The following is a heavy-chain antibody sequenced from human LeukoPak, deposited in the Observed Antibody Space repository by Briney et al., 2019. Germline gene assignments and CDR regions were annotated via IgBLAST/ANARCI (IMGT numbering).Heavy chain of an antibody. V-gene: IGHV1-2*02. J-gene: IGHJ4*02. CDR3: GTLLSNGPFDY. CDR2: IYPNSGAT. Sequence: ASVKVSCKASGYTFTGYYMHWVRQAPGQGLEWMGYIYPNSGATKYAQKFQGRVTMTRDTSISTAYVELSGLGSDDTAVYYCGTLLSNGPFDYWGQGSLVTVSS. CDR1: GYTFTGYY.